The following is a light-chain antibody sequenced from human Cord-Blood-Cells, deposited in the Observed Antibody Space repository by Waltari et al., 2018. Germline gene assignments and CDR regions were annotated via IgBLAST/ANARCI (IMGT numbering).Light chain of an antibody. Sequence: QSALTQPASVSGSPGQSITLSCTGTSSDVGRYNLVSWYQQHPGKAPKLMIYEGSKRPSGVSNRFSGSKSGNTASLTISGLQAEDEADYYCCSYAGSSTFHVVFGGGTKLTVL. CDR1: SSDVGRYNL. V-gene: IGLV2-23*03. J-gene: IGLJ2*01. CDR3: CSYAGSSTFHVV. CDR2: EGS.